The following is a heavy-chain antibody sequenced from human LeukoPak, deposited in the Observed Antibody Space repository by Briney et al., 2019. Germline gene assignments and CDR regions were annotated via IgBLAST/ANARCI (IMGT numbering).Heavy chain of an antibody. V-gene: IGHV1-2*04. CDR2: INPNSGGT. D-gene: IGHD4-17*01. Sequence: ASVKVSCKASGYTFTGYYMHWVRQAPGQGLEWMGWINPNSGGTNYAQKFQGWVTMTRDTSISTAYMELSRLRSEDTAVYYCARSYGDYGGSYYFDYWGQGTLVTVSS. J-gene: IGHJ4*02. CDR1: GYTFTGYY. CDR3: ARSYGDYGGSYYFDY.